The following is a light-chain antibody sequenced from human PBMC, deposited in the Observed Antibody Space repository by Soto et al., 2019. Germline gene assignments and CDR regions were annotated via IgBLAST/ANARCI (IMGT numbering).Light chain of an antibody. Sequence: QFALTQPASVSGSPGQSITISCTGTSSDIGGYNYVSWYQQHPGRAPKLMIYEVSYRPSGVSNRFSGSKSGNTASLTISGLQAEDDADYYCSSYTSSSTLVFGGGTKLTVL. CDR2: EVS. J-gene: IGLJ2*01. V-gene: IGLV2-14*01. CDR1: SSDIGGYNY. CDR3: SSYTSSSTLV.